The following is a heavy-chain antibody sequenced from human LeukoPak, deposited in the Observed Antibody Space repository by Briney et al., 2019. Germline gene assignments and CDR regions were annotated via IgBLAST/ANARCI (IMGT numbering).Heavy chain of an antibody. D-gene: IGHD1-14*01. CDR2: ISYDGSNK. Sequence: PGRSLRLSCAASGFSFSSYAMHWVRQAPGKGLEWVAVISYDGSNKYYADSVKGRFTISRDNSKNTLYLQMNSLRAEGTAVYYCARDRDHNIDAFDIWGQGTMVTVSS. J-gene: IGHJ3*02. CDR1: GFSFSSYA. V-gene: IGHV3-30-3*01. CDR3: ARDRDHNIDAFDI.